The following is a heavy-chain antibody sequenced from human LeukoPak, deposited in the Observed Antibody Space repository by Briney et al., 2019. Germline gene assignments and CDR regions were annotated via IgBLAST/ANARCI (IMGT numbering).Heavy chain of an antibody. CDR1: GLTFSSYW. CDR2: IKQDGSEK. V-gene: IGHV3-7*01. J-gene: IGHJ4*02. CDR3: AREEDTAMVKDY. D-gene: IGHD5-18*01. Sequence: GGSLRLSSAASGLTFSSYWMSWVRQAPGKGLEWVANIKQDGSEKYYVDSVKGRFTISRDNAKNSLYLQMNSLRAEDTAVYYCAREEDTAMVKDYWGQGTLVTVSS.